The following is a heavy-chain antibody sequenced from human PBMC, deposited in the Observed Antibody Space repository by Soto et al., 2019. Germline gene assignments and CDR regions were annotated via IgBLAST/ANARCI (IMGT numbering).Heavy chain of an antibody. CDR1: GGTFSSYA. D-gene: IGHD4-17*01. J-gene: IGHJ4*02. CDR3: ARGRTYDCGDCVVRGYLDY. Sequence: QVQLVQSGAEVKKPGSSVKVSCKASGGTFSSYAISWVRQAPGQGLEWMGGIIPIFGTANYAQKFQGRVKINADESTSTAYMELSSLRSEDTDVYYCARGRTYDCGDCVVRGYLDYWGQGSLVTVSS. V-gene: IGHV1-69*12. CDR2: IIPIFGTA.